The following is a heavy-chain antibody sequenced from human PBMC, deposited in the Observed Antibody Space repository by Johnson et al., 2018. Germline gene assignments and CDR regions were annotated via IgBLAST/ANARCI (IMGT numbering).Heavy chain of an antibody. Sequence: EVQLVESGGGVVQPGRSLRLSCAASGFTFSNAWMSWVRQAPGKGLEWVGRIKSKTDGGTTDYAAPVKGRFTISRDDSKNTLYLQMNSLKTEDTAVYYCTTDLRGSGYSSYYGMDVWGQGTTVTVSS. D-gene: IGHD3-22*01. V-gene: IGHV3-15*01. J-gene: IGHJ6*02. CDR2: IKSKTDGGTT. CDR3: TTDLRGSGYSSYYGMDV. CDR1: GFTFSNAW.